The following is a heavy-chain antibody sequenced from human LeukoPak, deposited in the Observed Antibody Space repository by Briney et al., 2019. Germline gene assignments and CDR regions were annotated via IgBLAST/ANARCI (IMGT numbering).Heavy chain of an antibody. CDR3: ARDQDTAMAFDY. D-gene: IGHD5-18*01. CDR1: GYTLTELS. V-gene: IGHV1-24*01. J-gene: IGHJ4*02. Sequence: ASVKVSCKVSGYTLTELSMHWVRQAPGKGLEWMGGFDPEDGETIYAQKSQGRVTMTRDTSTSTVYMELSSLRSEDTAVYYCARDQDTAMAFDYWGQGTLVTVSS. CDR2: FDPEDGET.